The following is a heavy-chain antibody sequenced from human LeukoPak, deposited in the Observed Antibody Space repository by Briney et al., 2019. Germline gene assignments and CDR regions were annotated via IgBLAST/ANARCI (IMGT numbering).Heavy chain of an antibody. CDR1: GYTLTLTDYY. CDR2: INPDSGGT. Sequence: ASVKVSCKASGYTLTLTDYYIHWVRQAPGQGLEWMGWINPDSGGTNYAQKFQGTVTMTRDTSLSTAYMELSRLRSDDTAIYYCARFTVTNFYYYGMDVWGQGTTVTVSS. D-gene: IGHD4-17*01. V-gene: IGHV1-2*02. CDR3: ARFTVTNFYYYGMDV. J-gene: IGHJ6*02.